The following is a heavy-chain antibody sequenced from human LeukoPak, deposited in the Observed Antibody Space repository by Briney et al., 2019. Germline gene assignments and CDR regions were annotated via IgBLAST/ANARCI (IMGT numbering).Heavy chain of an antibody. D-gene: IGHD2-2*01. Sequence: GGSLRLSCAASGFTFSDYPMHWVRQAPGKGLEYVSAISSSGGSTYYADSVKGRFTISRDNAKNSLYLQMNSLGAEDTAVYYCATMPPSGAHNSLDHWGQGTLVTVSS. V-gene: IGHV3-64*02. CDR2: ISSSGGST. CDR1: GFTFSDYP. J-gene: IGHJ4*02. CDR3: ATMPPSGAHNSLDH.